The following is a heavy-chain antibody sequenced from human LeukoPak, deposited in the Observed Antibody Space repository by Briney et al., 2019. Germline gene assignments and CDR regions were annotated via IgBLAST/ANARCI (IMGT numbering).Heavy chain of an antibody. Sequence: PSETLSLTCSVSGGSTSTSTSYWGWVRHPPGKGLEWIGSIHYSGSTYKNPSLKSRVTISMDTSRSQFSLKVTSLTAADSAVYFCARESSSSRYFMDVWGRGTTVTVSS. CDR3: ARESSSSRYFMDV. D-gene: IGHD6-6*01. CDR2: IHYSGST. J-gene: IGHJ6*03. CDR1: GGSTSTSTSY. V-gene: IGHV4-39*07.